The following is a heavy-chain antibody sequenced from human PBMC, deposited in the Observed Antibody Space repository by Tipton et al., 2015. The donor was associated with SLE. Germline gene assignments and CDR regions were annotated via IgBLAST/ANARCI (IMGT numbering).Heavy chain of an antibody. Sequence: TLSLTCFVSGASDRSTSYHWSWIRQPPGKVLEWIGNIYYAGTPYSTPSLESRVSISVDTSKNQGSLRLASVTAADTAVYYCATLRLQRDGWYPWDFWGRGALFT. CDR3: ATLRLQRDGWYPWDF. CDR1: GASDRSTSYH. D-gene: IGHD6-19*01. V-gene: IGHV4-39*07. J-gene: IGHJ4*02. CDR2: IYYAGTP.